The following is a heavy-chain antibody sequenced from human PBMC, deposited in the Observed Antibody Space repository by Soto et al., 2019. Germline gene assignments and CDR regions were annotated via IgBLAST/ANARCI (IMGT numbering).Heavy chain of an antibody. CDR3: AKDLAIFGVANYGMDV. CDR2: ISYDGSNK. Sequence: GSLRLSCAASGFTFSSYGMHWVRQAPGKGLEWVAVISYDGSNKYYADSVKGRFTISRDNSKNTLYLQMNSLRAEDTAVYYCAKDLAIFGVANYGMDVGGQGTTVTVSS. V-gene: IGHV3-30*18. CDR1: GFTFSSYG. D-gene: IGHD3-3*01. J-gene: IGHJ6*02.